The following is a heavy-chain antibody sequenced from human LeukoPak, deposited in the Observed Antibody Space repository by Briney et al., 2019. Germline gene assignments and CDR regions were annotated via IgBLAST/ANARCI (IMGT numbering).Heavy chain of an antibody. Sequence: PSETLSLTCTVSGGSVSSSSYYWSWIRQPPGKGLEWLGYIYYSGSTNHNPSLKSQVTISIDPPKKQFPLKLSSVTAADTGVYYCWRNSGGLVPRQYYFDNWGQGTLVTVSS. D-gene: IGHD3-10*01. V-gene: IGHV4-61*01. CDR2: IYYSGST. J-gene: IGHJ4*02. CDR3: WRNSGGLVPRQYYFDN. CDR1: GGSVSSSSYY.